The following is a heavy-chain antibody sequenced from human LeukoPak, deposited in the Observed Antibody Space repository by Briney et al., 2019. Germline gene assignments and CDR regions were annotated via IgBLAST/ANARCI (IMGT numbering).Heavy chain of an antibody. J-gene: IGHJ6*03. CDR3: ARQYSSSSLYYYYYMDV. D-gene: IGHD6-6*01. Sequence: ASVKVSCKASGYIFTGYYMHWVRQAPGQGLGWMGWINPNSGGTNYAQKFQGRVTMTRDTSISTAYMELSRLRSDDTAVYYCARQYSSSSLYYYYYMDVWGKGTTVTVSS. CDR1: GYIFTGYY. CDR2: INPNSGGT. V-gene: IGHV1-2*02.